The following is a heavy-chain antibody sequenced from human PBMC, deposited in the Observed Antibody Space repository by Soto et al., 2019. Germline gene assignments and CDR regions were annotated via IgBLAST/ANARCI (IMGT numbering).Heavy chain of an antibody. CDR1: GFTFSRYA. CDR2: ISGSGGST. V-gene: IGHV3-23*01. J-gene: IGHJ3*02. D-gene: IGHD3-22*01. Sequence: PGGSLRRSCAASGFTFSRYAMSWVGQAPGKGLEWVSAISGSGGSTYYADSVKGRFTISRDNSKNTLYLQMNSLRAEDTAVYYCAKLSSGYPLGAFDIWGQGTMVTVSS. CDR3: AKLSSGYPLGAFDI.